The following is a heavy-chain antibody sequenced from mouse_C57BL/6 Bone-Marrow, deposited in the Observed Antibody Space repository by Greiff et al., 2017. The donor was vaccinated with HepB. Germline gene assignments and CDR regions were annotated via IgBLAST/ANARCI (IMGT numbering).Heavy chain of an antibody. D-gene: IGHD2-4*01. CDR2: ISNGGGST. J-gene: IGHJ3*01. Sequence: EVHLVESGGGLVQPGGSLKLSCAASGFTFSDYYMYWVRQTPEKRLEWVAYISNGGGSTYYPDTVKGRFTISRDNAKNTLYLQMSRLKSEDTAMYYCARQGGYYDYFAWFAYWGQGTLVTVSA. V-gene: IGHV5-12*01. CDR3: ARQGGYYDYFAWFAY. CDR1: GFTFSDYY.